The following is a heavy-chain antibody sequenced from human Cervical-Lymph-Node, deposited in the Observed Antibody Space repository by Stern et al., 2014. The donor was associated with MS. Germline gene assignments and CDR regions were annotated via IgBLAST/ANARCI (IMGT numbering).Heavy chain of an antibody. CDR2: INPNSGGT. D-gene: IGHD6-13*01. CDR3: ARAYSSSWYLSDYYYGMDV. J-gene: IGHJ6*02. V-gene: IGHV1-2*04. CDR1: GYTFTGYY. Sequence: QVQLVQSGAEVKKPGASVKVSCKASGYTFTGYYMHWVRQAPGQGLEWMGWINPNSGGTNYAQKFQGWVTMTRDTSISTAYMELSRLRSDDTAVYYCARAYSSSWYLSDYYYGMDVWGQGTTVTVSS.